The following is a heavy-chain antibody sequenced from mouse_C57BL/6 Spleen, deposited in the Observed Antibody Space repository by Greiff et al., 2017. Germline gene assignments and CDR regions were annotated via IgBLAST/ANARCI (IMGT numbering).Heavy chain of an antibody. D-gene: IGHD1-1*01. CDR2: INPSTGGT. V-gene: IGHV1-42*01. Sequence: VQLKESGPELVKPGASVKISCKASGYSFTGYYMNWVKQSPEKSLEWIGDINPSTGGTNYNQKFKAKATLTVDKSSSTAYMQLKSLTSEDSAVYYCANLRGFAYWGQGTLVTVSA. CDR1: GYSFTGYY. J-gene: IGHJ3*01. CDR3: ANLRGFAY.